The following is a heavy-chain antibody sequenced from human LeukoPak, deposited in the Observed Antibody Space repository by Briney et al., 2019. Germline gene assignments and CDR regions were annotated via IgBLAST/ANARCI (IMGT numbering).Heavy chain of an antibody. D-gene: IGHD3-3*01. CDR3: ARLFGNYDFWGGYSRSLNWFDP. CDR2: INHSGST. V-gene: IGHV4-34*01. J-gene: IGHJ5*02. CDR1: GGSFSGYY. Sequence: SETLSLTCAVYGGSFSGYYWSWIRQPPGKGLEWIGEINHSGSTNYNPSLKSRVTISVDTSKNQFSLKLSSVTAADTAVYYCARLFGNYDFWGGYSRSLNWFDPWGQGTLVTVSS.